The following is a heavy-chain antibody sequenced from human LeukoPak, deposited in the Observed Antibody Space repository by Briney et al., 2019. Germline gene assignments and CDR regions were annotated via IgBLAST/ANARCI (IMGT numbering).Heavy chain of an antibody. Sequence: SETPSLTCAVYGGSFSGYYWSWIRQPPGKGLEWIGEINHSGSTNYNPSLKSRVTISVDTSKNQFSLKLSSVTAADTAVYYCARGATMIVVAYYFDYWGQGTLVTVSS. J-gene: IGHJ4*02. V-gene: IGHV4-34*01. D-gene: IGHD3-22*01. CDR3: ARGATMIVVAYYFDY. CDR2: INHSGST. CDR1: GGSFSGYY.